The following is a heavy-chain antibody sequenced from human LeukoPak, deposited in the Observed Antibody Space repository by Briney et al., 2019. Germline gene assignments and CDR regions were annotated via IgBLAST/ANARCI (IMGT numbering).Heavy chain of an antibody. V-gene: IGHV1-46*01. CDR3: ARGRNSVYYFNVVAPSYFDY. Sequence: ASVKVSCKASGYTFTSYYMHWVRQAPGQGLEWMGIINPSGGSTSYAQKFQGRVTMTRDTSTSTVYMELSSLRSEDTAVYYCARGRNSVYYFNVVAPSYFDYWGQGTLVTVSS. CDR2: INPSGGST. J-gene: IGHJ4*02. CDR1: GYTFTSYY. D-gene: IGHD3-22*01.